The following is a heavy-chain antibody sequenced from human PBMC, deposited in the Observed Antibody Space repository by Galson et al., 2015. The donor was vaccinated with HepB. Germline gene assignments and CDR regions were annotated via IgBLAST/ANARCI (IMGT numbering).Heavy chain of an antibody. Sequence: CAISEDSVSNNNAAWNWIRQSPSRGLEWLGRTYYRSKWYSDYAESLRSRITINPDTSKNQISLHLNSVTPEDTAVYYCARVGGTINYYGMDVWGQGTTVTVS. CDR2: TYYRSKWYS. V-gene: IGHV6-1*01. J-gene: IGHJ6*02. CDR3: ARVGGTINYYGMDV. CDR1: EDSVSNNNAA. D-gene: IGHD2-15*01.